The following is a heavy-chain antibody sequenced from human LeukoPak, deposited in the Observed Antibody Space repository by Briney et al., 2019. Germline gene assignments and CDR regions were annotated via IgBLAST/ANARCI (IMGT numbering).Heavy chain of an antibody. V-gene: IGHV3-21*01. CDR2: ICSSSSYI. Sequence: PGGSLRLSCAASGFTFSSYSMNWVRQAPGKGLEWVSSICSSSSYIYYADSVKGIFTISRDNAKNSLYLQMNSLRAEDTAVYYCARGSTMVRGVLGGRYYYGMDVWGQGTTVTVSS. D-gene: IGHD3-10*01. CDR1: GFTFSSYS. J-gene: IGHJ6*02. CDR3: ARGSTMVRGVLGGRYYYGMDV.